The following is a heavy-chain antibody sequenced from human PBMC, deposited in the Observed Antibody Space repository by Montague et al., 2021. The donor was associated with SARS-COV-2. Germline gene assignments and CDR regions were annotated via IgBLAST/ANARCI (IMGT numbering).Heavy chain of an antibody. CDR2: IYYSGTT. CDR1: GGSISSSSYY. CDR3: ARHVRSLMVRGPDFDY. J-gene: IGHJ4*02. D-gene: IGHD3-10*01. V-gene: IGHV4-39*01. Sequence: SETLSLTCTVSGGSISSSSYYWGWIRQPPGKGLEWIGSIYYSGTTYYNPSLKSRVTISADTSKNQFSLKLSSVTAADTAVYSCARHVRSLMVRGPDFDYWGQGTLVTVSS.